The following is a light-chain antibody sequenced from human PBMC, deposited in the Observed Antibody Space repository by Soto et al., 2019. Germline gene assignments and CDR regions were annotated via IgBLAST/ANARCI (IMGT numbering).Light chain of an antibody. CDR1: QGISSY. Sequence: IQITQSLSTLSVPLGSTFPFTCRASQGISSYLAWYQQKPGKAPKLLIYAASTLQSGVPSRFSGSGSGTEFTLTISSLQPEDFATYYCQQLNSDPITFGQGTRLEIK. CDR3: QQLNSDPIT. V-gene: IGKV1-9*01. CDR2: AAS. J-gene: IGKJ5*01.